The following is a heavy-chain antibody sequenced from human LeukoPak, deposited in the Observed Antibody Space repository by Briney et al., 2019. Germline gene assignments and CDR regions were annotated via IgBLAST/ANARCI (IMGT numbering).Heavy chain of an antibody. J-gene: IGHJ4*02. CDR2: ISSRGST. Sequence: SETLSLTCSVSGDSISNGHYYWGWIRQPPGKGLEWLATISSRGSTFYNPSLKSRVTISVDTSKNQISLNLSSVTASDTSLYYCARLNPLQHLFSFYFDSWGQGILATVSS. D-gene: IGHD6-13*01. CDR1: GDSISNGHYY. CDR3: ARLNPLQHLFSFYFDS. V-gene: IGHV4-39*01.